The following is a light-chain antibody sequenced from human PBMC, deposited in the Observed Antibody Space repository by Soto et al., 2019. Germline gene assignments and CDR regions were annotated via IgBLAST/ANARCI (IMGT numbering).Light chain of an antibody. CDR3: SSYTHSGTLVV. CDR2: EVT. J-gene: IGLJ1*01. V-gene: IGLV2-14*01. CDR1: TSDVGGYNY. Sequence: QSALTQPASVSGSPGQSITISCTGTTSDVGGYNYVSWYQQHPGKAPKVMIYEVTNRPSGVSNRFSGSKSGNTASLTISGLQAEDEADYYCSSYTHSGTLVVFGTGTKVTVL.